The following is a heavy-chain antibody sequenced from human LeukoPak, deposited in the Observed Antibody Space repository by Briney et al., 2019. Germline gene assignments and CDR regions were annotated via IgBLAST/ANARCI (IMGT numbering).Heavy chain of an antibody. V-gene: IGHV4-34*01. J-gene: IGHJ6*02. Sequence: SETLSLTCAVYGGSFSGYYWSWIRQPPGKGLEWIGEINHSGRTNYNPSLKSRVTISVDTSKNQFSLKLSSVTAADTAVYYCARVRGPRGYCSSTSCYMGGYYYYGMDVWGQGTTVTVSS. CDR1: GGSFSGYY. CDR2: INHSGRT. D-gene: IGHD2-2*02. CDR3: ARVRGPRGYCSSTSCYMGGYYYYGMDV.